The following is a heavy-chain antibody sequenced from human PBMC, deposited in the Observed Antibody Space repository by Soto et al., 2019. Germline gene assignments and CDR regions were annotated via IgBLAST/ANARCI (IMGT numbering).Heavy chain of an antibody. V-gene: IGHV3-30-3*01. CDR1: GFTFSSYA. CDR3: ARYPYSNMGGGAFDI. J-gene: IGHJ3*02. CDR2: ISYDGSNK. Sequence: PGGSLRLSCAASGFTFSSYAMHWVRQAPGKGLEWVAVISYDGSNKYYADSVKGRFTISRDNSKNTLYLQMNSLRAEDTAVYYCARYPYSNMGGGAFDIWGQGTMVTVSS. D-gene: IGHD4-4*01.